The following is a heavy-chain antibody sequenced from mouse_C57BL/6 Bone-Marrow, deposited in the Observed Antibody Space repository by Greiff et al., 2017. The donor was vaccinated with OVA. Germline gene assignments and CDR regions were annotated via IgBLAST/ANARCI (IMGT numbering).Heavy chain of an antibody. CDR3: TTGGTWFAY. CDR1: GFNIKDDY. J-gene: IGHJ3*01. V-gene: IGHV14-4*01. Sequence: EVNVVESGAELVRPGASVKLSCTASGFNIKDDYMHWVKQRPEQGLEWIGWIDPENGDTEYASKFQGKATITADTSSNTAYLQLSSLTSEDTAVYYCTTGGTWFAYWGQGTLVTVSA. CDR2: IDPENGDT.